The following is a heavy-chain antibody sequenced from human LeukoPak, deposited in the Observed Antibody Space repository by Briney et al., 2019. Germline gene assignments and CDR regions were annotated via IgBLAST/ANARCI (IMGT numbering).Heavy chain of an antibody. D-gene: IGHD3-16*02. J-gene: IGHJ5*02. V-gene: IGHV4-61*02. CDR1: GGSISSGSYY. CDR2: IYTSGST. Sequence: SQTLSLTCTVSGGSISSGSYYWSWIRQPAGKGLEWIGRIYTSGSTNYNPSLKSRVTISVDTSKNQFSLKLSSVTAADTAVYYCARDTITFGGVIAPNNNWFDPWGQGTLVTVSS. CDR3: ARDTITFGGVIAPNNNWFDP.